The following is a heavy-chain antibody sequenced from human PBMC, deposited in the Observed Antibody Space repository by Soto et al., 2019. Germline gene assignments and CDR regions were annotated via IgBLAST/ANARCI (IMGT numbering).Heavy chain of an antibody. V-gene: IGHV1-69*10. J-gene: IGHJ6*02. CDR2: INPINGKT. Sequence: GASVKVSCKASGGTFSSYAISWVRQAPGQGLEWMGGINPINGKTNYAQKFQGRVTITTDTSASTAYMELSSLRSEDTAVYYCARVSRFGEKIYYYYGMDVWGQGTTVTVSS. D-gene: IGHD3-10*01. CDR3: ARVSRFGEKIYYYYGMDV. CDR1: GGTFSSYA.